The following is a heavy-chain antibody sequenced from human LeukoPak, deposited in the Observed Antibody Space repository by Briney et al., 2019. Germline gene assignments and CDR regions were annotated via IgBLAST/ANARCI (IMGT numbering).Heavy chain of an antibody. Sequence: SETLSLTCAVYSGSFRGYYWSWIRQPPGKGLEWIGKTNHSGSADYNPSLKSRVTISLDTSKTQSSLQLSSVTAADTAVYYCARGRIAAVWGQGTLVTVSS. J-gene: IGHJ4*02. CDR2: TNHSGSA. CDR3: ARGRIAAV. V-gene: IGHV4-34*01. D-gene: IGHD6-13*01. CDR1: SGSFRGYY.